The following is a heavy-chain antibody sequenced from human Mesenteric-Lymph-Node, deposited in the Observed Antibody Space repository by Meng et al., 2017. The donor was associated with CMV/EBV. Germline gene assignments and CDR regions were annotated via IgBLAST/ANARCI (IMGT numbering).Heavy chain of an antibody. CDR3: AKDLDSTTPVDI. J-gene: IGHJ3*02. V-gene: IGHV3-30*02. D-gene: IGHD2-2*01. Sequence: GESLKISCAASGFTFSDYYMSWIRQAPGKGLEWVAFIRYDGSNKYYADSVKGRFTISRDNSKNTLYLQMNSLGAEDTAVYYGAKDLDSTTPVDIWGQGTRVTVSS. CDR2: IRYDGSNK. CDR1: GFTFSDYY.